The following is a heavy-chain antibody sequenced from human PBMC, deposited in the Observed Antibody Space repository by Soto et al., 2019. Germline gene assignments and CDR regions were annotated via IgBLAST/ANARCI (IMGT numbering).Heavy chain of an antibody. Sequence: GGSLRLSCAASGFTVSSNYMSWVRQAPGKGPEWVSVIYSDGSTYYADSVKGRFTISRDNSKNTLYLQMNSLRAEDTAVYYCAMSRSYYFDYWGQGTLVTVSS. CDR1: GFTVSSNY. V-gene: IGHV3-53*01. D-gene: IGHD3-10*01. CDR3: AMSRSYYFDY. CDR2: IYSDGST. J-gene: IGHJ4*02.